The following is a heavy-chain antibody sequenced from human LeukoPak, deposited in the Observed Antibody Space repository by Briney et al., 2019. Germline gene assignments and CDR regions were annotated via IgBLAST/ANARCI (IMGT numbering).Heavy chain of an antibody. CDR2: IYYSGST. CDR1: GGSVSSYY. J-gene: IGHJ4*02. D-gene: IGHD3-22*01. V-gene: IGHV4-59*02. Sequence: SETLSLTCTVSGGSVSSYYWSWIRQPPGKGLEWIGYIYYSGSTNYNPSLKSRVTISVDTSKNQFSLKLSPVTAADTAVYYCARGPHYYDSSGYYYYWGQGTLVTVSS. CDR3: ARGPHYYDSSGYYYY.